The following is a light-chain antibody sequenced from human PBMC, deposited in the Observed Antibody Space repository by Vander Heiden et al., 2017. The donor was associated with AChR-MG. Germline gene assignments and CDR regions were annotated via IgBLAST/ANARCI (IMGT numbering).Light chain of an antibody. CDR1: QSVTSNY. CDR3: QKYGTPRT. CDR2: GAS. J-gene: IGKJ1*01. V-gene: IGKV3-20*01. Sequence: IVLTQSPGTLALSPGDRATFTCKASQSVTSNYLAWYQQKPGQAPRLLIYGASIRATVIPDRFSGSGAATDFTPTISRLPPEDVALYYCQKYGTPRTFGEGTKVENK.